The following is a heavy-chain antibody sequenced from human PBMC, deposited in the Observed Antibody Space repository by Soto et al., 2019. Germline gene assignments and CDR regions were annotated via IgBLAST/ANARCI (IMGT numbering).Heavy chain of an antibody. CDR1: GFTFSSYA. Sequence: QVQLVESGGGVVQPGRSLRLSCAASGFTFSSYAMHWVRQAPGKGLEWVAVISYDGSNKYYADSVKGRFTISRDNSKNTLYLQMNSLRAEDTAVYYCARTYTILGVVIIPVASGAFDYWGQGTLVTVSS. CDR3: ARTYTILGVVIIPVASGAFDY. V-gene: IGHV3-30-3*01. J-gene: IGHJ4*02. CDR2: ISYDGSNK. D-gene: IGHD3-3*01.